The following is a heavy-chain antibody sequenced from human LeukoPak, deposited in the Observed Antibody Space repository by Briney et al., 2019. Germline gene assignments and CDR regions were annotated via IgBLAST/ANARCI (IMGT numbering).Heavy chain of an antibody. D-gene: IGHD3-22*01. V-gene: IGHV4-39*01. J-gene: IGHJ1*01. CDR3: ARQSKGIIVITDFQH. CDR2: IYYSGNT. Sequence: SETLFLTCTVSGDSVSSGSYYWGWIRQPPGKGLEWIGSIYYSGNTYYSPSLKSRVTISVDTSKNQFSLKLSSVTAADTAVYYCARQSKGIIVITDFQHWGQGTLVTVSS. CDR1: GDSVSSGSYY.